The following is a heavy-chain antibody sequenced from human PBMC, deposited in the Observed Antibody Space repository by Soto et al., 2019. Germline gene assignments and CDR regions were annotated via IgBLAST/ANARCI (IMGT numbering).Heavy chain of an antibody. D-gene: IGHD1-26*01. CDR1: GGSIIRNSYY. CDR2: IFYNGNT. CDR3: ARRTPPISGEDYFYYMDV. Sequence: SETLSLTCTVSGGSIIRNSYYWGWIRQPPGKGLEWIGSIFYNGNTFYNPSLKSRVTISVDTSNNQFSLTLSTVTAADTAVYYCARRTPPISGEDYFYYMDVWGKGTTVTSP. V-gene: IGHV4-39*01. J-gene: IGHJ6*03.